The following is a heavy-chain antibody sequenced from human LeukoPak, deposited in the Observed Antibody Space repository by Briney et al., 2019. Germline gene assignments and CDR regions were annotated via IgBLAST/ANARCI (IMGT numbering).Heavy chain of an antibody. CDR3: ASSERQGPVGYSGYDYY. CDR1: GGTFSSYA. J-gene: IGHJ4*02. CDR2: IIPILGIA. V-gene: IGHV1-69*04. Sequence: ASVKVSCKASGGTFSSYAISWVRQAPGQGLEWMGRIIPILGIANYAQKFQGRVTITADKSTSTAYMELSSLRSEDTAVYYCASSERQGPVGYSGYDYYWGQGTLVTVPS. D-gene: IGHD5-12*01.